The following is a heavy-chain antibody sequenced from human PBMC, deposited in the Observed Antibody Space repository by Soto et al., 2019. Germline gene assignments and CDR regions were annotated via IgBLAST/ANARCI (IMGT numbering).Heavy chain of an antibody. J-gene: IGHJ6*02. Sequence: VQLVESGGGLVQPGGSLRLSCEASGFTFRNYDMHWVRQGTGKGLEWVSGISAAGDPDYADSVEGRFTISRENAQNSFFLQRTSLRVGDTAVYYCARTDRDFYGLDVWGQGTTVIVSS. CDR2: ISAAGDP. V-gene: IGHV3-13*05. CDR1: GFTFRNYD. CDR3: ARTDRDFYGLDV.